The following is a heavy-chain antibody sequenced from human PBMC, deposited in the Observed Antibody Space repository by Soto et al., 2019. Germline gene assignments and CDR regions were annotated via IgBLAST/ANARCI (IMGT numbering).Heavy chain of an antibody. V-gene: IGHV4-39*07. J-gene: IGHJ5*02. Sequence: PSETLSLTCTVSGGSISSSSYYWGWIRQPPGKGLEWIGSIYYSGSTNYNPSLKSRVTISVDTSKNQFSLKLSSVTAADTAVYYCARYFYGDYLRFWFDPWGQGTLVTVSS. D-gene: IGHD4-17*01. CDR1: GGSISSSSYY. CDR3: ARYFYGDYLRFWFDP. CDR2: IYYSGST.